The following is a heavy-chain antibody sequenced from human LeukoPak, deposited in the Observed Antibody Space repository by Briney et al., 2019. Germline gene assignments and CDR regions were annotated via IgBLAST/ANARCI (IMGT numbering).Heavy chain of an antibody. J-gene: IGHJ4*02. Sequence: GGSLRLSCAASGFTFSSYSMNWVRQAPGKGLEWVSSISSSSSYIYYADSVKGRFTISRDNAKNSLYLQMNSLRAEDTAVYYCARDSSSWYVPENWGQGTLVTVSS. V-gene: IGHV3-21*01. CDR1: GFTFSSYS. CDR2: ISSSSSYI. CDR3: ARDSSSWYVPEN. D-gene: IGHD6-13*01.